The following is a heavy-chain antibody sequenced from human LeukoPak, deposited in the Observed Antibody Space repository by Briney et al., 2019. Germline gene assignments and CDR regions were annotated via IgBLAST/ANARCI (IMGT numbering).Heavy chain of an antibody. V-gene: IGHV3-30-3*01. CDR2: ISYDGSNK. J-gene: IGHJ4*02. CDR1: GFTFSSYA. D-gene: IGHD2-15*01. Sequence: PGRSLRLSCAASGFTFSSYAMHCVRQPPGKGLEWVAVISYDGSNKYYADSVKSRFTISRDNSKNTLYLQMNSLRAEDTAVYYCARDIVVVVAVTGPDYWGQGTLVTVSS. CDR3: ARDIVVVVAVTGPDY.